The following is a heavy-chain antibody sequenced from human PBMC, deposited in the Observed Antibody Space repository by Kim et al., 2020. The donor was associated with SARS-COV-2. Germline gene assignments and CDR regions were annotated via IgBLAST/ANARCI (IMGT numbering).Heavy chain of an antibody. J-gene: IGHJ4*02. V-gene: IGHV1-46*01. D-gene: IGHD7-27*01. Sequence: YAQDVRGRLTMTRDTSTSTVFMELSSLRSEDSAVYFCAAESPNTLYFDYWGQGALVTVSS. CDR3: AAESPNTLYFDY.